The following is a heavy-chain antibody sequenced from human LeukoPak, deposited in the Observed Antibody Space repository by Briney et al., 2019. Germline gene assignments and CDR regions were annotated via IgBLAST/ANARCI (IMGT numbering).Heavy chain of an antibody. CDR2: IKQGGSDK. Sequence: GGSLRLSCAASGFTFTKYWMTWVRQAPGKGLEWVGNIKQGGSDKNYMDSVKGRFTISRDNTKNSVYLQMSGLRAEDTAVYYCARAADGGVLYYFDYWGQGTLVTVSS. D-gene: IGHD2-8*01. CDR3: ARAADGGVLYYFDY. V-gene: IGHV3-7*03. J-gene: IGHJ4*02. CDR1: GFTFTKYW.